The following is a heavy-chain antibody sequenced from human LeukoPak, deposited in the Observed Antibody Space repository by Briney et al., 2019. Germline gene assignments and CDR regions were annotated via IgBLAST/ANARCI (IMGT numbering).Heavy chain of an antibody. V-gene: IGHV3-21*01. CDR3: AREGRVTYCSGGSCFSTAEYFQH. CDR1: GFTFSSYS. CDR2: ISSSSSYI. J-gene: IGHJ1*01. D-gene: IGHD2-15*01. Sequence: GGSLRLSCAASGFTFSSYSMNWVRQAPGKGLEWVSSISSSSSYIYYADSVKGRFTISRDNAENSLYLQMNSLRAEDTAVYYCAREGRVTYCSGGSCFSTAEYFQHWGQGTLVTVSS.